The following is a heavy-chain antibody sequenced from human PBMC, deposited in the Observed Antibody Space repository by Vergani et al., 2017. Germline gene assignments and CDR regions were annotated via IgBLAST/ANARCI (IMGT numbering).Heavy chain of an antibody. V-gene: IGHV3-30*18. J-gene: IGHJ6*02. CDR1: GFTFSSYG. D-gene: IGHD6-19*01. CDR3: AKEFYSSGWYGNYYYYGMDV. Sequence: QVQLVESGGGVVQPGRSLRLSCAASGFTFSSYGMHWVRQAPGKGLEWVAVISYDGSNKYYADSVKGRFTISRDNSKNMLYLQMNSLRAEDTAVYYCAKEFYSSGWYGNYYYYGMDVWGQGTTVTVSS. CDR2: ISYDGSNK.